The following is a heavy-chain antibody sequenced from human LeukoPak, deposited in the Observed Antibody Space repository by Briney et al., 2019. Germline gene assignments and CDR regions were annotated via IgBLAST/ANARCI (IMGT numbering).Heavy chain of an antibody. J-gene: IGHJ1*01. V-gene: IGHV3-9*01. D-gene: IGHD1-26*01. CDR2: ISWKSTNI. CDR3: VKEGGSSQGYFED. CDR1: GFIFEEYV. Sequence: GRSLRLSCEGSGFIFEEYVMHWVRQVPGKGLEWVSGISWKSTNIDYADSVKGRFTISRDNAQNLLFLQMNSLRVEDTAFYYCVKEGGSSQGYFEDWGQGTLVTVSS.